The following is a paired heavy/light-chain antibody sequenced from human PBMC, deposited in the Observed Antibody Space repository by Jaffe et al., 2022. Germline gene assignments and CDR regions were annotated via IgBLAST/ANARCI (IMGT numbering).Heavy chain of an antibody. D-gene: IGHD2-21*01. V-gene: IGHV3-7*05. CDR2: IKEDGSEK. Sequence: EVQMVESGGGLVQPGGSLRLSCEVSGFTFRNYWLSWVRQTPGKGLEWVANIKEDGSEKQYVDSVKGRFTISRDNAKNSLYLEMSSLRVEDAAIYYCARDQSDSNTPAIFDYWGQGVLVAVSS. CDR3: ARDQSDSNTPAIFDY. J-gene: IGHJ4*02. CDR1: GFTFRNYW.
Light chain of an antibody. CDR3: QTSKV. CDR2: INNDGSH. V-gene: IGLV4-69*01. Sequence: QLVLTQSPSASASLGASVRLTCTVTSAHSTFPIAWLQQHSGRGPRFLMKINNDGSHNKGDGIPDRFSGSGSGAARYLTISSLQSEDEADYYCQTSKVFGGGTKLTVL. CDR1: SAHSTFP. J-gene: IGLJ3*02.